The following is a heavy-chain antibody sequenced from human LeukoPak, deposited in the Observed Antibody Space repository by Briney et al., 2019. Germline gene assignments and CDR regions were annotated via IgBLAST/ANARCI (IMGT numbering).Heavy chain of an antibody. CDR1: GGSISSSSYY. CDR2: IYYSGST. Sequence: SETLSLTCTVSGGSISSSSYYWGWIRQPPGKGLEWIGSIYYSGSTYYNPSLKSRVTISVDRSKNQFSLKLSSVTAADTAVYYCARESHRYSSSSTDYWGQGTLVTVSS. J-gene: IGHJ4*02. CDR3: ARESHRYSSSSTDY. V-gene: IGHV4-39*07. D-gene: IGHD6-13*01.